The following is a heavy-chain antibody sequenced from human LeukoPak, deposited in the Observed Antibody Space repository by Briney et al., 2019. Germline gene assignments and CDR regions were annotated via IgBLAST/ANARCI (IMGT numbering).Heavy chain of an antibody. D-gene: IGHD2-8*01. J-gene: IGHJ2*01. CDR2: IYKAGNT. Sequence: PVGCLRLSPAPSGYTVSANYMNCVRQAPGRRPERVLVIYKAGNTLYADSVKGRFTMSRDNSKKTLYLQMNSLRAEDTAVYYCARVLLDTNGDQYWYYDLWGRGTLVTVSS. V-gene: IGHV3-53*01. CDR1: GYTVSANY. CDR3: ARVLLDTNGDQYWYYDL.